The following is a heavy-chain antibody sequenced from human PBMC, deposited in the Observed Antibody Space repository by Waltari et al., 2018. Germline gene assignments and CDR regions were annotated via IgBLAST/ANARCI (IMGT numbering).Heavy chain of an antibody. CDR1: GFTFGDYS. V-gene: IGHV3-11*01. J-gene: IGHJ4*02. CDR3: ARDFEGGTDY. CDR2: ISSGGITK. Sequence: QVQLVESGGGLVTPGGSLRLSCAASGFTFGDYSMSWIRQAPGKGLEWVSYISSGGITKYYADSVKGRFTISRDNAKNSMYLQMNSLRSEDTAVYYCARDFEGGTDYWGQGTLVTVSS. D-gene: IGHD3-16*01.